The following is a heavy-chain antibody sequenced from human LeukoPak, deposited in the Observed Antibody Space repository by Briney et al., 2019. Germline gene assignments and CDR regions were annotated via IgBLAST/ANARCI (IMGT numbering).Heavy chain of an antibody. Sequence: PGRSLRLSCAASGFTFDDYAMHWVRQAPGKGLEWVSGISWNSGSIGYADSVKGRFTISRDNAKNSLYLQMRSLRAEDTAVYYCATYSYNNAREFQYWGQGTLVTVSS. CDR1: GFTFDDYA. J-gene: IGHJ1*01. CDR3: ATYSYNNAREFQY. D-gene: IGHD3-10*01. CDR2: ISWNSGSI. V-gene: IGHV3-9*01.